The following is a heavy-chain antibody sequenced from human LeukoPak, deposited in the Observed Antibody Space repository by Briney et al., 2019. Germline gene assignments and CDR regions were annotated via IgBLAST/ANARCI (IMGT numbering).Heavy chain of an antibody. D-gene: IGHD5-18*01. J-gene: IGHJ4*02. V-gene: IGHV4-34*01. CDR1: GGSFSGYY. CDR3: ARGPAMGNDY. Sequence: PSETLSLTCAVYGGSFSGYYWSWIRQPPGKGLEWIGEINHSGSTNHNPSLKSRVTISVDTSKNQFSLKLSSVTAADTAVYYCARGPAMGNDYWGQGTLVTVSS. CDR2: INHSGST.